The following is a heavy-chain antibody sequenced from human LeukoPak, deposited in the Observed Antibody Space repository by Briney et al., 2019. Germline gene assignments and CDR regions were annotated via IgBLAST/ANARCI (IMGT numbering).Heavy chain of an antibody. Sequence: LTGGSLRLSCAASGFTFSSYAMSWVRQAPGKGLEWVSVISGSGGSTYYADSVKGRFTISRDNSKNTLYLQMNSLRAEDTAIYYCAKELWFGEFGRKAFDYWGQGTLVTVSS. V-gene: IGHV3-23*01. CDR3: AKELWFGEFGRKAFDY. CDR2: ISGSGGST. J-gene: IGHJ4*02. D-gene: IGHD3-10*01. CDR1: GFTFSSYA.